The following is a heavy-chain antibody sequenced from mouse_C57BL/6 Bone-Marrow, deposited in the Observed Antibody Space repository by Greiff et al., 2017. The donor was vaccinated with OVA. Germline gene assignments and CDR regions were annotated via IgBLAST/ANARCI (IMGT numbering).Heavy chain of an antibody. V-gene: IGHV2-6-1*01. Sequence: VNVVESGPGLVAPSQSLSITCTVSGFSLTSYGVHWVRQPPGKGLEWLVVIWSDGSTTYNSALKSRLSISKDNSKSQVFLKMNSLQTDDTAMYYCARHTYYGSSYWYFDVWGTGTTVTVSS. J-gene: IGHJ1*03. CDR3: ARHTYYGSSYWYFDV. CDR2: IWSDGST. D-gene: IGHD1-1*01. CDR1: GFSLTSYG.